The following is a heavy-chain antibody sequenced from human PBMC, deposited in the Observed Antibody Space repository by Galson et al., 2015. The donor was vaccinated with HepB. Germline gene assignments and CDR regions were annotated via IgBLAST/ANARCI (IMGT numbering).Heavy chain of an antibody. V-gene: IGHV1-18*04. CDR1: DYTFTNFG. CDR3: ARDKLETVTGTGYFQH. CDR2: ISGYNGNT. D-gene: IGHD6-19*01. Sequence: SVKVSCKASDYTFTNFGITWVRQAPGQGPEWMGWISGYNGNTDYAQNLQGRVTMTTDTSTSTAYMVLRSLRYEDTAVYYCARDKLETVTGTGYFQHWGQGTLVTVSS. J-gene: IGHJ1*01.